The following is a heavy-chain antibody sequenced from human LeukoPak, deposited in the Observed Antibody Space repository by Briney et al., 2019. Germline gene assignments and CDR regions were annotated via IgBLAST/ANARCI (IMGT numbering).Heavy chain of an antibody. Sequence: PSETLSLTCTVSGGSVSSGSYYWSWIRQPPGKGLEWIGYIYYSGSTNYNPSLKSRVTISVDTSKNQFSLKLSSVTAADTAVYYCARGITMIVVMDYWGQGTLVTVSS. CDR3: ARGITMIVVMDY. CDR2: IYYSGST. V-gene: IGHV4-61*01. D-gene: IGHD3-22*01. J-gene: IGHJ4*02. CDR1: GGSVSSGSYY.